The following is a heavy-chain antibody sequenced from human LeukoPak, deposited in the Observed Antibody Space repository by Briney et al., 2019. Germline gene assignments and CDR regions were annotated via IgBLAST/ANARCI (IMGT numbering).Heavy chain of an antibody. CDR1: GYTLTELS. Sequence: ASVKVSCKVSGYTLTELSMHWVRQAPGKGLEWMGGFDPEDGETIYAQNIQGRVTMTTDTSTSTAYMELRSLRFEDTAVYYCARLISLTTPPYFYYDMDVWGQGTTVIVSS. D-gene: IGHD1-1*01. J-gene: IGHJ6*02. V-gene: IGHV1-24*01. CDR2: FDPEDGET. CDR3: ARLISLTTPPYFYYDMDV.